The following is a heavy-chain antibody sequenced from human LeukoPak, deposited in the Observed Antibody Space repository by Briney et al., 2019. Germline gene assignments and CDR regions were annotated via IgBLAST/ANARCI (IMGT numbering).Heavy chain of an antibody. Sequence: GASVKVSCKASGYTFTGYYMHWVRQAPGQGLEWMGWINPNSGGTNYAQKFQGRVTMTRDTPISTAYMELSRLRSDDTAVYYCARASRRITIFGVGENGYWGQGTLVTVSS. V-gene: IGHV1-2*02. D-gene: IGHD3-3*01. CDR1: GYTFTGYY. CDR2: INPNSGGT. J-gene: IGHJ4*02. CDR3: ARASRRITIFGVGENGY.